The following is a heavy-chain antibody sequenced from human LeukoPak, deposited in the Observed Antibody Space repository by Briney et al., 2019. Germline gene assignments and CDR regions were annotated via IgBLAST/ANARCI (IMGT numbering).Heavy chain of an antibody. J-gene: IGHJ4*02. Sequence: GGSLRLSCAASGFTFSSYAMSWVRQAPGKGLEWVSAISGSGGSPYYADSVKGRFTISRDNSKNTLYLQMNSLRAEDTAIYYCAKSRWSELLICFDYWGQGTLVTVSS. CDR2: ISGSGGSP. CDR3: AKSRWSELLICFDY. V-gene: IGHV3-23*01. CDR1: GFTFSSYA. D-gene: IGHD1-26*01.